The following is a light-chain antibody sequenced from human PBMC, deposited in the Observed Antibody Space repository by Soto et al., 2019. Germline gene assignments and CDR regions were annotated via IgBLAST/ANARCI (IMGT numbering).Light chain of an antibody. J-gene: IGKJ2*01. V-gene: IGKV3-20*01. CDR2: AAS. CDR3: QQYGGSLRT. CDR1: QSVGGNY. Sequence: EIVLTQSPGTLSLSPGERATLSCRASQSVGGNYLAWYQQKPGQAPRLLVYAASTRATGIPDRFSGSGSGTDFSLTISRLEPEDFAVYYCQQYGGSLRTFGQGTKLEIK.